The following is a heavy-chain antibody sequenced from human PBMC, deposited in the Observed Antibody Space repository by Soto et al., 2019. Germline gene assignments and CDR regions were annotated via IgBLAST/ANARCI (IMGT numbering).Heavy chain of an antibody. CDR3: ARSPQIINFDY. Sequence: SSETLSLTCTVSGSSISSGDYYWSWIRQPPGKGLEWIGYIYYSGSTYYNPSLKSRVTISVDTSKNQFSLKLSSVTAADTAVYYCARSPQIINFDYWGQGTLVTVSS. J-gene: IGHJ4*02. CDR1: GSSISSGDYY. V-gene: IGHV4-30-4*01. CDR2: IYYSGST.